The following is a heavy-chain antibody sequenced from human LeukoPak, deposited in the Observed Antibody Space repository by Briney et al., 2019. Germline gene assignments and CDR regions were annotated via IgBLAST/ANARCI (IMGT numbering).Heavy chain of an antibody. CDR1: GGSISSGGYY. J-gene: IGHJ4*02. V-gene: IGHV4-61*08. D-gene: IGHD3-22*01. CDR2: IYYSGST. CDR3: ARVGYYDSSGYPVDY. Sequence: SETLSLTCTVSGGSISSGGYYWSWIRQPPGKGLEWIGYIYYSGSTNYNPSLKSRVTISVDTSKNQFSLKLSSVTAAGTAVYYCARVGYYDSSGYPVDYWGQGTLVTVSS.